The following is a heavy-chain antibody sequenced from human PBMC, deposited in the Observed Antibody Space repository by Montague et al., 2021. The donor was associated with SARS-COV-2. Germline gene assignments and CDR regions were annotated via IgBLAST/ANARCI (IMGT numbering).Heavy chain of an antibody. Sequence: CAISGDSVASNSPTWNWVGHSPSRGLERLGRTYYMSKWYNDYAVSVRGRVTIHPDTSKNQFSLQLNSVTPEDTAIYYCTSGREGNYNVMDVWGQGTTVTVSS. CDR2: TYYMSKWYN. CDR1: GDSVASNSPT. J-gene: IGHJ6*02. D-gene: IGHD1-1*01. CDR3: TSGREGNYNVMDV. V-gene: IGHV6-1*01.